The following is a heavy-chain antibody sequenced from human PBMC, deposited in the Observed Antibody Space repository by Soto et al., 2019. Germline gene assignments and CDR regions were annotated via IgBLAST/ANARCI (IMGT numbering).Heavy chain of an antibody. CDR3: ARGSYTSTWY. CDR2: TYYRSKWYY. CDR1: GDSLSSNTAA. Sequence: SQTLSLTCAISGDSLSSNTAAWSWIRQSPSRGLEWLGRTYYRSKWYYDYAASVTSRMTINPDTSKNQFSLQLNSVTPEDTAVYYCARGSYTSTWYWGQGPLVTVSS. J-gene: IGHJ4*02. D-gene: IGHD6-13*01. V-gene: IGHV6-1*01.